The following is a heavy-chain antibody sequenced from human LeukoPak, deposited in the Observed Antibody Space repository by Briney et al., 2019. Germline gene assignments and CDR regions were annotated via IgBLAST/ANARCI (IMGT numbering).Heavy chain of an antibody. V-gene: IGHV2-5*02. J-gene: IGHJ4*02. CDR2: IYWDDDK. CDR3: AHTVHPPYGCGSCSTTPFFDY. Sequence: SGPTLVNPTQTLTLTCTFSGFSLSTSGVGVGWIRQPPGKALEWLALIYWDDDKRYSPSLKSRLTITKDTSKNQVVLTMTNMDPVDTATYYCAHTVHPPYGCGSCSTTPFFDYWGQGTLVTVSS. D-gene: IGHD2-15*01. CDR1: GFSLSTSGVG.